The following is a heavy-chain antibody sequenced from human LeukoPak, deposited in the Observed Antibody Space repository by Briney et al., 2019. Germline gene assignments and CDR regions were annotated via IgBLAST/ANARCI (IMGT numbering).Heavy chain of an antibody. CDR3: ARDAPLYYDFWSGTNWFDP. Sequence: ASVKVSCKASGYTFTGYYMHWVRQAPGQGLEWMGWINPNSGGTNYAQKFQGRVTMTRDTTISTAYMELSRLRSDDTAVYYCARDAPLYYDFWSGTNWFDPWGQGTLVTASS. CDR2: INPNSGGT. J-gene: IGHJ5*02. CDR1: GYTFTGYY. D-gene: IGHD3-3*01. V-gene: IGHV1-2*02.